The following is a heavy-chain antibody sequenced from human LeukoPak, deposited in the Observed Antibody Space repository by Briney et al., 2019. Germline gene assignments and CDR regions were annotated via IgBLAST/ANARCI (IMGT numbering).Heavy chain of an antibody. CDR1: GFTFSSYS. CDR3: ATSPYGSGSL. D-gene: IGHD3-10*01. CDR2: ISSSSSYI. J-gene: IGHJ4*02. Sequence: PGGSLRLSCAASGFTFSSYSLNWVRQAPGKGLEWVSSISSSSSYIYYADSVTGRFTISRDNAKNSLYLQMNSLRAEDTAVYYCATSPYGSGSLWGQGTLVTVSS. V-gene: IGHV3-21*01.